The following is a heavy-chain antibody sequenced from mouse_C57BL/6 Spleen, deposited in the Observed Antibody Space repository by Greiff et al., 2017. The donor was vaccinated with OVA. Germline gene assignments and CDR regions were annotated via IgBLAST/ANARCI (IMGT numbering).Heavy chain of an antibody. Sequence: VKLMESGPGLVQPSQRLSITCTVSGFSLTSYGVHWVRQSPGKGLEWLGVIWSGGSTDYNAAFISRLSISKDNSKSQVFFKMSSLQADDTAIYYCARKPRGAMDYWGQGTSVTVSS. CDR1: GFSLTSYG. J-gene: IGHJ4*01. V-gene: IGHV2-2*01. CDR2: IWSGGST. CDR3: ARKPRGAMDY.